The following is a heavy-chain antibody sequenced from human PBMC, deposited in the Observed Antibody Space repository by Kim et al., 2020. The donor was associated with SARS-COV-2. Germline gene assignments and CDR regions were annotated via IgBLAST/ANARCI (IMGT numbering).Heavy chain of an antibody. J-gene: IGHJ5*02. D-gene: IGHD3-9*01. Sequence: SETLSLTCAVYGGSFSGYYWSWIRQPPGKGLEWIGEINHSGSTNYNPSLKSRVTISVDTSKNQFSLKLSSVTAADTAVYYCARGGAYYDILTGPLSNWFDPWGQGTLVTVSS. V-gene: IGHV4-34*01. CDR2: INHSGST. CDR1: GGSFSGYY. CDR3: ARGGAYYDILTGPLSNWFDP.